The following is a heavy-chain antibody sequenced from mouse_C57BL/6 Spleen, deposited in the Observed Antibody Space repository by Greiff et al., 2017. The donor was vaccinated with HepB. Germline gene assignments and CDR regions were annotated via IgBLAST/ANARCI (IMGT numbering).Heavy chain of an antibody. CDR3: ASLTTVVASGPMDY. V-gene: IGHV5-12*01. D-gene: IGHD1-1*01. CDR2: ISNGGGST. Sequence: EVMLVESGGGLVQPGGSLKLSCAASGFTFSDYYMYWVRQTPEKRLEWVAYISNGGGSTYYPDTVKGRFTISRDNAKNTLYLQMSRLKSEDTAMYYCASLTTVVASGPMDYWGQGTSVTVSS. J-gene: IGHJ4*01. CDR1: GFTFSDYY.